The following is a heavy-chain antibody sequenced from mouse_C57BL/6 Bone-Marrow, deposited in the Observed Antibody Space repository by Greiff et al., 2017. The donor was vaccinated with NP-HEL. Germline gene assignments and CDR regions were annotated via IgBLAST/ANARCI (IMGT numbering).Heavy chain of an antibody. CDR3: ARGSYYDCSIYGWYFDG. D-gene: IGHD1-1*01. CDR1: GFTFSSYA. Sequence: EVLLVESGGGLVKPGGSLKLSCAASGFTFSSYAMSWVRQTPDKRLEWVATISDGGSYTYYPDNVKGRFTISRDNAKNNLYLQMSHLKSEDTAMYNCARGSYYDCSIYGWYFDGWGTRTTVTVSS. V-gene: IGHV5-4*01. J-gene: IGHJ1*03. CDR2: ISDGGSYT.